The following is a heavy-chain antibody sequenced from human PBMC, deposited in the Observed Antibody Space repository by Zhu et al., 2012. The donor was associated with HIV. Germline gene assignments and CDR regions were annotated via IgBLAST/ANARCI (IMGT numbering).Heavy chain of an antibody. CDR3: ARSVKGQLVFDS. D-gene: IGHD1-1*01. V-gene: IGHV4-59*11. Sequence: QVQLQESGPQLVKPSETLSLTCTVSGGSMSSHYWNWVRQPPGKGLQWIGYMYSSGSTKYNFSLKSRVAISLDMSKNQFSLNLSSVTTADTAVYYCARSVKGQLVFDSWGQGALVHRL. J-gene: IGHJ4*02. CDR2: MYSSGST. CDR1: GGSMSSHY.